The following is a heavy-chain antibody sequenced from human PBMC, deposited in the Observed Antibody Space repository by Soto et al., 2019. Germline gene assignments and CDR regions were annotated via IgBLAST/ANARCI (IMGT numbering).Heavy chain of an antibody. J-gene: IGHJ6*02. CDR1: GYTFTSDD. V-gene: IGHV1-8*01. D-gene: IGHD1-1*01. CDR3: ASERRPAIDGMDV. Sequence: QVQLVQSGAEVKKPGASVKVSCKASGYTFTSDDINWVGQATGQGLEWMGWMNCNSAHTGYAQKCPGRGTLTLSPPTCTAYMELSSLRSADEPVYSCASERRPAIDGMDVWGQGTTFT. CDR2: MNCNSAHT.